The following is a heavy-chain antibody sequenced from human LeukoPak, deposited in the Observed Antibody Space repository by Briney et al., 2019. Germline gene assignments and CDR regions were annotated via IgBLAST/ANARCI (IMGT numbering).Heavy chain of an antibody. CDR2: ISWDGGST. CDR1: GFTFDDYA. J-gene: IGHJ6*04. V-gene: IGHV3-43D*04. Sequence: GGSLRLSCAASGFTFDDYAMHWVRQAPGKGLEWVSLISWDGGSTYYADSVKGRFTISRDNSKNSLYLQMNSLRAEDTALYYCAKGLEREYYYYYYGMDVWGKGTTVTVPS. CDR3: AKGLEREYYYYYYGMDV. D-gene: IGHD1-1*01.